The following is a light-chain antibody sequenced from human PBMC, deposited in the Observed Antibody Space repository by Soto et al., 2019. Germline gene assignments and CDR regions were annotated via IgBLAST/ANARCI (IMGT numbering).Light chain of an antibody. Sequence: QSVLTQPASVSGSPGQSITISCTGTSGDIGSYNRVSWYQQHPGKAPKLIIYEVTDRPSGVSNRFSGSKSGNTASLTISGLQAEDEAEYYCSSYTNFITRACVFGTGNKVTV. V-gene: IGLV2-14*01. J-gene: IGLJ1*01. CDR2: EVT. CDR1: SGDIGSYNR. CDR3: SSYTNFITRACV.